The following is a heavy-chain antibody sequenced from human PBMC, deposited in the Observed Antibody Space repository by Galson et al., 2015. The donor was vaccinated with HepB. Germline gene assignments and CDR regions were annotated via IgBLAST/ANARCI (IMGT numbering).Heavy chain of an antibody. V-gene: IGHV3-23*01. CDR3: AKDPVAAAGTPLYSDY. CDR2: ISGSGSGT. CDR1: GFTFSNYA. Sequence: SLRLSCAASGFTFSNYAMNWVRQAPGKGLEWVSGISGSGSGTYYADSIKGRFTISRDNSKDTLYLQMSGLTADDTAIYYCAKDPVAAAGTPLYSDYWGQGTLVTVSS. D-gene: IGHD6-13*01. J-gene: IGHJ4*02.